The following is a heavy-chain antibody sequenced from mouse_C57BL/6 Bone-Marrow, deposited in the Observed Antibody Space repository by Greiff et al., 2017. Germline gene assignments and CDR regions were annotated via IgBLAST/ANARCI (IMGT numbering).Heavy chain of an antibody. CDR2: IDPETGGT. V-gene: IGHV1-15*01. J-gene: IGHJ2*01. Sequence: VQLQQSGAELVRPGASVTLSCKASGYTFTDYEMHWVKQTPVHGLEWIGAIDPETGGTAYNQKFKGKAILTADKSSSTAYMELRSLTSEDSAVXYCTRLNWYYFDYWGQGTTLTVSS. D-gene: IGHD4-1*01. CDR3: TRLNWYYFDY. CDR1: GYTFTDYE.